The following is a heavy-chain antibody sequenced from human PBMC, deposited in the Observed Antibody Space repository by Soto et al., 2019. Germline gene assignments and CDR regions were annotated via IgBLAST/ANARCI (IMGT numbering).Heavy chain of an antibody. Sequence: PSETLSLTCTVSGGSISSGGYYWSWIRQHPGKGLEWIGYIYYSGSTYYNQSLKSRVTISVDTSKNQFSLKLSFLTAADTAVYYCAREQGWFDPWGQGTLVTVSS. V-gene: IGHV4-31*03. J-gene: IGHJ5*02. CDR3: AREQGWFDP. CDR2: IYYSGST. CDR1: GGSISSGGYY.